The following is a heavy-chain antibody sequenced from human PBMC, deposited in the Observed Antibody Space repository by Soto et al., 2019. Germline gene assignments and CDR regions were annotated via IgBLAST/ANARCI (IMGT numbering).Heavy chain of an antibody. Sequence: GGSLRLSCAASGFTFSSYAMSWVRQAPGEGLEWVSAISGSGGSTYYADSVKGRFTISRDNSKNTLYLQMNSLRAEDTAVYYCAKDRAYSSGAYGMDVWGQGTTVTVSS. CDR1: GFTFSSYA. V-gene: IGHV3-23*01. CDR3: AKDRAYSSGAYGMDV. CDR2: ISGSGGST. J-gene: IGHJ6*02. D-gene: IGHD6-25*01.